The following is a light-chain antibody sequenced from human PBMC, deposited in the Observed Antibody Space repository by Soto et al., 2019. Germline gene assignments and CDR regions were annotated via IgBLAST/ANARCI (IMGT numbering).Light chain of an antibody. CDR1: SRDVGGYNF. Sequence: QSALTQPASGSGSPGQSITISCTGTSRDVGGYNFVSWSQQHPGKAPKLMIYEVSNRPSGVSNRFSGPKSGNTASLSISRLQAEDETNYYFSSYISSTPQGHDLGTETK. CDR3: SSYISSTPQGHD. J-gene: IGLJ1*01. CDR2: EVS. V-gene: IGLV2-14*01.